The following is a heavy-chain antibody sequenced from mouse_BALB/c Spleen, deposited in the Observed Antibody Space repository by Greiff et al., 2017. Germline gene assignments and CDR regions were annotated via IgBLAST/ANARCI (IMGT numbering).Heavy chain of an antibody. V-gene: IGHV1-4*02. Sequence: VQLQQSAAELARPGASVKMSCKASGYTFTSYTMHWVKQRPGQGLEWIGYINPSSGYTEYNQKFKDKTTLTADKSSSTAYMQLSSLTSEDSAVYYCARNDYDYFDYWGQGTTLTVSS. J-gene: IGHJ2*01. CDR2: INPSSGYT. D-gene: IGHD2-4*01. CDR1: GYTFTSYT. CDR3: ARNDYDYFDY.